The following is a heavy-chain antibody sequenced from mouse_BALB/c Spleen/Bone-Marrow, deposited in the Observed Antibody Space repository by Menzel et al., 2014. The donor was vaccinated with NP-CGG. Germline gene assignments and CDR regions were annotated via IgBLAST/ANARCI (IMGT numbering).Heavy chain of an antibody. V-gene: IGHV14-3*02. CDR1: GFNIKDTY. Sequence: VQLQQSGAELVKPGASVKLPCTASGFNIKDTYMHWVKQRPEQGLEWIGRIDPANGNTKYDPKFQGKATITADTSSNPTNLQLSNLTSEYTAVYYCARAGSGRYFDVWGAGTTVTVSS. CDR2: IDPANGNT. D-gene: IGHD4-1*01. CDR3: ARAGSGRYFDV. J-gene: IGHJ1*01.